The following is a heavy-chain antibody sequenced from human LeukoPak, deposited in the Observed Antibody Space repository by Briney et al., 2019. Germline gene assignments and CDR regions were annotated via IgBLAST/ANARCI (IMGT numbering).Heavy chain of an antibody. CDR2: ISGSGGST. CDR1: GFTFSSYA. Sequence: GGSLRLSCAASGFTFSSYAMSWVRQAPGKGLEWVSAISGSGGSTYYADSVKGRLTISRDNSKNTLYLQMNSLRAEDTAVYYCAKTLGDYGDYWFDPWGQGTLVTVSS. V-gene: IGHV3-23*01. CDR3: AKTLGDYGDYWFDP. D-gene: IGHD4-17*01. J-gene: IGHJ5*02.